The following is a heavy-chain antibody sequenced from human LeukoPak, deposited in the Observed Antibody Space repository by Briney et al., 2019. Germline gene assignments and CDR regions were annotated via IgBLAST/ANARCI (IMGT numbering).Heavy chain of an antibody. D-gene: IGHD3-22*01. CDR3: AKVRQYYYNSSAPGFDP. CDR1: GFTFSSYA. Sequence: PGGSLRLSCAASGFTFSSYAMSWVRQAPGKGLEWVSAISGSGGSTYYADSVKGRFTISRDNSKNTLYLQMNSLRAEDTAVYYCAKVRQYYYNSSAPGFDPWGQGTLVTVSS. V-gene: IGHV3-23*01. J-gene: IGHJ5*02. CDR2: ISGSGGST.